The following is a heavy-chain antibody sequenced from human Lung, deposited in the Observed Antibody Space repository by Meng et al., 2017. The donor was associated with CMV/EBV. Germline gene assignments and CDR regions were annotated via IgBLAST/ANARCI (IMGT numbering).Heavy chain of an antibody. Sequence: SXAASGFTFGNYVMTWVRQAPGKGLECVSSISGGSGDTHYASPVHGRFSISRDDSKNTLYLQMDSLRDEDTAVYYCAKTFWTGYGPFELWGQGPMVTVSS. CDR1: GFTFGNYV. CDR3: AKTFWTGYGPFEL. J-gene: IGHJ3*01. V-gene: IGHV3-23*01. D-gene: IGHD3/OR15-3a*01. CDR2: ISGGSGDT.